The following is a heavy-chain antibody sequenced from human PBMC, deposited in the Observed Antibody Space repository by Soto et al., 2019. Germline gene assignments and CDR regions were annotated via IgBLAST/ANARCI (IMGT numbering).Heavy chain of an antibody. V-gene: IGHV1-69*01. J-gene: IGHJ6*02. CDR1: GGTFSSYA. CDR2: IIPSSGTP. Sequence: QVQLVQSGAEVKKPGSSVKVSCKASGGTFSSYAISWVRQAPGQGLEWMGGIIPSSGTPNYAQKFQGRVTITADESTSTAYMELSSLRSEDTAVYYCARSQGSSTSLEIYYYYYYGMDVWGQGTTVTVSS. CDR3: ARSQGSSTSLEIYYYYYYGMDV. D-gene: IGHD2-2*01.